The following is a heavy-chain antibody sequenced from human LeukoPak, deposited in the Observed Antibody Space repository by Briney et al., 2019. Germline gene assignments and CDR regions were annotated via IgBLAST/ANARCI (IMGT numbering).Heavy chain of an antibody. D-gene: IGHD2-8*01. V-gene: IGHV1-46*01. J-gene: IGHJ4*02. Sequence: GASVKVSCKASGHTVTSYHMHWVRQAPGQGLEWMGKINLSGGSTTYAQKFQGRVTMTRDTSTSTVYMELSSLRSEDTAVYYCARDYVDDIPMIKDYWGQGTLVTVSS. CDR2: INLSGGST. CDR1: GHTVTSYH. CDR3: ARDYVDDIPMIKDY.